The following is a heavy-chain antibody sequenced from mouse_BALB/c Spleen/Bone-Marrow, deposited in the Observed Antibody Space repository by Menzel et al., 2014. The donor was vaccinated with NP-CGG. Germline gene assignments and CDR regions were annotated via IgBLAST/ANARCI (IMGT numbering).Heavy chain of an antibody. D-gene: IGHD1-2*01. J-gene: IGHJ1*01. CDR3: ARETTATYFDV. V-gene: IGHV1S34*01. CDR1: GYSFTGYY. CDR2: ISCYNGAT. Sequence: LVKTGTSVKISCKVSGYSFTGYYIHWVKQTHGKSLEWIGYISCYNGATSYNQKFKGKATFTVDTSSTTAYIQFNSLTSEDSAVYYCARETTATYFDVWGAGTTVTVSS.